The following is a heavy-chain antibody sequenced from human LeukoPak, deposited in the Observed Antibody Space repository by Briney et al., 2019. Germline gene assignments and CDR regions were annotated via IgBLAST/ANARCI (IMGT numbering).Heavy chain of an antibody. D-gene: IGHD2-8*01. CDR2: ISSSSSYI. V-gene: IGHV3-21*01. CDR1: GFTFSSYS. CDR3: ARGLANAGDY. Sequence: GGSLRLPCAASGFTFSSYSMNWVRQAPGKGLEWVSSISSSSSYIYYADSVKGRFTISRDNAKNSLYLQMNSLRAEDTAVYYCARGLANAGDYWGQGTLVTVSS. J-gene: IGHJ4*02.